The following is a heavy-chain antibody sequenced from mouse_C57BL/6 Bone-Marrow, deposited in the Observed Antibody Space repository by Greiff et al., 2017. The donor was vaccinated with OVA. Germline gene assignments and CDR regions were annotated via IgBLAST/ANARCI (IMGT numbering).Heavy chain of an antibody. CDR3: ARGGWLILFAY. Sequence: QVQLQQPGAELVKPGASVKLSCKASGYTFTSYWMQWVKQRPGQGLEWIGEIDPSDSYTNYNHKFKGKATLTVDTSSSTAYMQLSSLTSEDAAVYYCARGGWLILFAYWGQGTLVTVSA. CDR1: GYTFTSYW. D-gene: IGHD2-3*01. J-gene: IGHJ3*01. V-gene: IGHV1-50*01. CDR2: IDPSDSYT.